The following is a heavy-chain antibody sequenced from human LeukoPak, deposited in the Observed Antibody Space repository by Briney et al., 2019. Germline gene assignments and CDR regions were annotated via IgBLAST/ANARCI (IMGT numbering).Heavy chain of an antibody. V-gene: IGHV4-39*07. CDR3: ARGRTRTVTTPNWFDP. CDR2: IYYSGST. CDR1: GGSISSSSYY. D-gene: IGHD4-17*01. Sequence: SETLSLTCTVSGGSISSSSYYWGWIRQPPGKGLEWIGSIYYSGSTYYNPSLKSRVTISVDTSKNQFSLKLSSVTAADTAVYYCARGRTRTVTTPNWFDPWGQGTLATVSS. J-gene: IGHJ5*02.